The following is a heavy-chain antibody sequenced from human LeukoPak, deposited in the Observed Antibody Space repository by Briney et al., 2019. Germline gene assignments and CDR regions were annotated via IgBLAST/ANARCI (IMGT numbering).Heavy chain of an antibody. V-gene: IGHV3-64D*06. D-gene: IGHD2-15*01. Sequence: GGSLILSCSASGFTFSLYAMHWVRQAPGKGLEYLSIISNNGGRTAYADSVKGRFAISRDNSKNTLYLQMSSLRDEDTAAYYCVKDTLTPSGYCTGGSCYSLGYWGQGTLVTVSS. CDR1: GFTFSLYA. CDR2: ISNNGGRT. J-gene: IGHJ4*02. CDR3: VKDTLTPSGYCTGGSCYSLGY.